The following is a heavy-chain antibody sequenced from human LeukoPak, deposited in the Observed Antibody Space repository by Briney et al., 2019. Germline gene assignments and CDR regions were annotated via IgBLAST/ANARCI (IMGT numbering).Heavy chain of an antibody. CDR3: ARVGAAGAFDY. CDR1: GGTFSSYA. Sequence: ASVKVSCKASGGTFSSYAISWVRQAPGQGLEWMGGIIPIFGTANYAQKFQGRVTITADESTSTAYMERSSLRSEDTAVYYCARVGAAGAFDYWGQGTLVTVSS. V-gene: IGHV1-69*13. D-gene: IGHD3-16*01. CDR2: IIPIFGTA. J-gene: IGHJ4*02.